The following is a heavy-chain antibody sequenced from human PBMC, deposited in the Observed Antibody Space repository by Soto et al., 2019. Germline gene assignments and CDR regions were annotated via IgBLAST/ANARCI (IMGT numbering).Heavy chain of an antibody. J-gene: IGHJ6*02. CDR2: INPNSGGT. Sequence: QVQLVQSGAEVKKPGASVKVSCKASGYTFTGYYMHWVRQAPGQGLEWMGWINPNSGGTNYAQKFQGRVTITADESTSTAYMELSSLRSEDTAVYYCARGYWNYYYYGMDVWGQGTTVTVSS. V-gene: IGHV1-2*02. CDR1: GYTFTGYY. D-gene: IGHD1-1*01. CDR3: ARGYWNYYYYGMDV.